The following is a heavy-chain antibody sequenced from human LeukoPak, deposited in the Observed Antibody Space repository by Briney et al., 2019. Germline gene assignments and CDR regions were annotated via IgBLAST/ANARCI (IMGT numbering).Heavy chain of an antibody. Sequence: GGSLRLSCAAAGFTFSSYAMSWVRQAPGKGLEWVSAISGSGGSTYYADSVKGRFTISRDNSKNTLYLQMNSLRAEDTAVYHCAKGSYYDILTGPDYWGQGTLVTVSS. D-gene: IGHD3-9*01. CDR1: GFTFSSYA. CDR2: ISGSGGST. J-gene: IGHJ4*02. V-gene: IGHV3-23*01. CDR3: AKGSYYDILTGPDY.